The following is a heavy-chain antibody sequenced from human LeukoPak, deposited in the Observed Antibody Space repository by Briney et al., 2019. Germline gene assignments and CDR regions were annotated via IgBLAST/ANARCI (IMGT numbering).Heavy chain of an antibody. CDR2: ISSSSSYI. D-gene: IGHD5-12*01. CDR1: GFTLSSYS. Sequence: GGSLRLSCAASGFTLSSYSMNWVRQAPGKGLEWVSSISSSSSYIYYADSVKGRFTISRDNAKNSLYLQMNSLRAEDTAVYYCARDSAGMVAISATDYWGQGTLVTVSS. J-gene: IGHJ4*02. V-gene: IGHV3-21*01. CDR3: ARDSAGMVAISATDY.